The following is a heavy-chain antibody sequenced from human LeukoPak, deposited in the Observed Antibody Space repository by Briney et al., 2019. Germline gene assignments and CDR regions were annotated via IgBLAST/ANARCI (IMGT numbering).Heavy chain of an antibody. CDR1: GGSFSGYY. CDR2: INHSGST. Sequence: KPSETLSLTCAVYGGSFSGYYWSWIRQPPGKGLEWIGEINHSGSTNYNPSLKSRVTISVDTSKNQFSLKLSSVTAADTAVYYCARGDPKEWSPRYWGQGTLVTVSS. CDR3: ARGDPKEWSPRY. J-gene: IGHJ4*02. V-gene: IGHV4-34*01. D-gene: IGHD2-8*01.